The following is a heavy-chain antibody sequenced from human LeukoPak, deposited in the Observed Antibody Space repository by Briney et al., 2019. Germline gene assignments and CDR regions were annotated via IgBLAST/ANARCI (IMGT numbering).Heavy chain of an antibody. CDR1: GGSISSYY. V-gene: IGHV4-59*01. D-gene: IGHD6-19*01. J-gene: IGHJ4*02. CDR3: ARVVAVAGLGFFDY. Sequence: SETLSLTCTVSGGSISSYYLSWIRQPPGKGLEWIGSIYCSGSTNYNPSLKSRRIISVDTDKNQISLRLSSVTAADTAVYYCARVVAVAGLGFFDYWGQGTLVTVSS. CDR2: IYCSGST.